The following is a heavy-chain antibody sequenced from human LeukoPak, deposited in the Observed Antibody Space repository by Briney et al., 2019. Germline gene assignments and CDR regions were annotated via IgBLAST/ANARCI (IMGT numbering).Heavy chain of an antibody. CDR3: ARVGDRSGYPKVWFDH. D-gene: IGHD3-22*01. CDR1: GYTFTSYG. Sequence: ASVKVSCKASGYTFTSYGISWVRQAPGQGLEWMGSISAYNGYTHYAQKLQGRVTMTTDTSTSTAYMELRSLRSDDTAVYYCARVGDRSGYPKVWFDHWGQGTLVTVSS. CDR2: ISAYNGYT. J-gene: IGHJ5*02. V-gene: IGHV1-18*01.